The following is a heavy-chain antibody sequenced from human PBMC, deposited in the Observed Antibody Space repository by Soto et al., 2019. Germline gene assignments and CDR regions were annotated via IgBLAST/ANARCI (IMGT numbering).Heavy chain of an antibody. CDR2: VHINGNT. V-gene: IGHV4-4*07. D-gene: IGHD1-20*01. Sequence: SETLSLTCTVSGGFISDYSMSWIRQSAGKGLEWVGRVHINGNTHYNPSLRGRVTMSVDTSNNQFHLRVTSVTAADTAVYYCARESGDNWTYEVYWGQGTLVTVSS. J-gene: IGHJ4*02. CDR1: GGFISDYS. CDR3: ARESGDNWTYEVY.